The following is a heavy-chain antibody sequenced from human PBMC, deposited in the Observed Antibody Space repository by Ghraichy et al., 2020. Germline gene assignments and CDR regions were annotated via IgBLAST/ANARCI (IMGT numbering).Heavy chain of an antibody. J-gene: IGHJ6*03. D-gene: IGHD3-3*01. Sequence: SQTLSLTCTVSGGSISSYYWSWIRQPPGKGLEWIGYIYYSGSTNYNPSLKSRVTISVDTSKNQFSLKLSSMTAADTAVYYCAGGDVLRFLEWVSDYYYMDVWGKGTTVTVSS. CDR3: AGGDVLRFLEWVSDYYYMDV. CDR2: IYYSGST. CDR1: GGSISSYY. V-gene: IGHV4-59*01.